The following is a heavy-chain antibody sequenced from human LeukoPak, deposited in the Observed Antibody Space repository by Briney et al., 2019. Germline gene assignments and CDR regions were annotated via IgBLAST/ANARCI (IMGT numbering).Heavy chain of an antibody. CDR3: ARHDMDVSGAGLDYFDY. CDR1: GGSFSGYY. D-gene: IGHD1-26*01. CDR2: IYYSGAT. J-gene: IGHJ4*02. V-gene: IGHV4-59*08. Sequence: PSETLSLTCAVYGGSFSGYYWSWIRQPPGKGLEWIGYIYYSGATNYNPSLKSRVTILVDTSKNQFSLKLSSVTVADTAVYYCARHDMDVSGAGLDYFDYWGQGTLVTVSS.